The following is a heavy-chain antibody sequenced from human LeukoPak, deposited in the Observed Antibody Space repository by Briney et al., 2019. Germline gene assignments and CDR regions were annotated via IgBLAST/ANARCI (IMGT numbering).Heavy chain of an antibody. Sequence: GGSLRLSCAASGFTFSSYSMNWVRQAPGKGLEWVTSISSSSSYINYADSVKGRFTISRDKSKNTLYMQMNSLRAEDTAVYYCAKTQDSSGYYYYFDYWGQGTLVTVSS. CDR1: GFTFSSYS. CDR3: AKTQDSSGYYYYFDY. J-gene: IGHJ4*02. D-gene: IGHD3-22*01. V-gene: IGHV3-21*04. CDR2: ISSSSSYI.